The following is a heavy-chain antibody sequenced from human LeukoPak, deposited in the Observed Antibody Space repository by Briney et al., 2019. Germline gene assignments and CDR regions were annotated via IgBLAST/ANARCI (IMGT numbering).Heavy chain of an antibody. J-gene: IGHJ4*02. V-gene: IGHV4-34*01. CDR1: GGSFSGYY. CDR3: ARGPNPNLGRGSYRYLVGSNFDY. CDR2: INHSGST. Sequence: SETLSLTCAVYGGSFSGYYWSWIRQPPGKGLEWIGEINHSGSTNYNPSLKSRVTISVDTSKNQFSLKLSSVTAADTAVYYCARGPNPNLGRGSYRYLVGSNFDYWGQGTLVTVSS. D-gene: IGHD3-16*02.